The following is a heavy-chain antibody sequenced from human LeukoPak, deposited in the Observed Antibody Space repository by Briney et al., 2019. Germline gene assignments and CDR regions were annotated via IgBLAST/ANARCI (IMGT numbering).Heavy chain of an antibody. CDR1: GGSLSGYY. CDR2: INHSGST. Sequence: PSETLSLTCAVYGGSLSGYYWSWIRQPPGKGLEWIGEINHSGSTNYNPSLKSRVTISVDTSKNQFSLKLSSVTAADTAVYYCARDLNDSSGWYKDYYYYYYMDVWAKGTTVTVSS. V-gene: IGHV4-34*01. CDR3: ARDLNDSSGWYKDYYYYYYMDV. J-gene: IGHJ6*03. D-gene: IGHD6-19*01.